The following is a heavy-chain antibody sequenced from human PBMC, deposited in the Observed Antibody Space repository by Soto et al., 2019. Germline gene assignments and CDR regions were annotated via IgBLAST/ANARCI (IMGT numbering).Heavy chain of an antibody. Sequence: GGSLRLSCAPSGFTFSGYGMHWVRQAPGKGLEWVALISHDGSKEYYVDSVRGRFSISRDNSKNTLYLQMNSLRVEDSAIYYCARDRAERRQSWPHYWGLGTLVTVSS. CDR1: GFTFSGYG. J-gene: IGHJ4*02. CDR2: ISHDGSKE. V-gene: IGHV3-30*03. CDR3: ARDRAERRQSWPHY. D-gene: IGHD1-1*01.